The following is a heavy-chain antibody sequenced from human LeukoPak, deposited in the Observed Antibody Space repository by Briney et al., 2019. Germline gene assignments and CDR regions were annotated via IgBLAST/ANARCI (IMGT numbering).Heavy chain of an antibody. CDR3: ARDLSLAYCGGDCYYDAFDI. Sequence: SETLSLTGTVSGGSISSYYWSWIRQPAGKGLEWIGRIYTSGSTNYNPSLKSRVTMSVDTSKNQFSLKLSSVTAADTAVYYCARDLSLAYCGGDCYYDAFDIWGQGTMVTVSS. CDR1: GGSISSYY. D-gene: IGHD2-21*02. J-gene: IGHJ3*02. CDR2: IYTSGST. V-gene: IGHV4-4*07.